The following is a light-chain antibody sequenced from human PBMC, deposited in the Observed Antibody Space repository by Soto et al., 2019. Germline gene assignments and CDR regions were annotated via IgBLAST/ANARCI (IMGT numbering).Light chain of an antibody. V-gene: IGKV1-9*01. Sequence: DRQLTKSRSSFSASVGVRLSIPHPGSHGISSYLAWYQQKPGKTPRLLIFGASSLETGFPSRFSGSGSGTDFTLTISSLQPEDFATYYCQQHNSCPLTFGGGTKVDIK. CDR2: GAS. CDR1: HGISSY. CDR3: QQHNSCPLT. J-gene: IGKJ4*01.